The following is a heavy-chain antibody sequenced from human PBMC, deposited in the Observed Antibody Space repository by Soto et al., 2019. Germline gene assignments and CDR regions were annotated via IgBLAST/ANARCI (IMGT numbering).Heavy chain of an antibody. Sequence: QLQLVQSGVEVKKPGSSLKVSCQASGDTLTSYGISWVRQAPGQGLEWMGWVSPYSGNTNYSPKVQGRVTLTTDTTTSTAYMELRSLTSDDTAVYYCAAGTFLGPSQYWGQGTLVTVSS. CDR1: GDTLTSYG. D-gene: IGHD3-10*01. V-gene: IGHV1-18*01. CDR3: AAGTFLGPSQY. J-gene: IGHJ4*02. CDR2: VSPYSGNT.